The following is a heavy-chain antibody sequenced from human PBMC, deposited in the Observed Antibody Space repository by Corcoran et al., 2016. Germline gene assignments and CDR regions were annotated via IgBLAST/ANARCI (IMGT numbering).Heavy chain of an antibody. CDR3: ARVRHYYDSRRYGMDV. J-gene: IGHJ6*02. Sequence: QVQLQQWGAGLLKPSETLSLTCAVYGGSFSGYYWSWIRQPPGKGLEWIGEINHSGSTNYNPSLKSRVTISVDTSKNQFSLKLSSVTAADTAVYYCARVRHYYDSRRYGMDVWGQGTTVTVSS. CDR2: INHSGST. D-gene: IGHD3-22*01. CDR1: GGSFSGYY. V-gene: IGHV4-34*01.